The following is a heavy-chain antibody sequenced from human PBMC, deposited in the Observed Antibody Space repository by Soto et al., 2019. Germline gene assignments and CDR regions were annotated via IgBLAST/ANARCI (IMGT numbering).Heavy chain of an antibody. CDR1: GFNFNNYA. CDR2: ISGGGDTT. V-gene: IGHV3-23*01. Sequence: EVQLLESGGGLVQPGGSLRLSCAASGFNFNNYAMTWVRQAPGKGLEWVSAISGGGDTTSYADSVKGRFTVSRDGSKNTLYLQMSRLRAEDTALYYCAKGRGGSGSLTPRVDFWGQGTLVTGST. CDR3: AKGRGGSGSLTPRVDF. J-gene: IGHJ4*02. D-gene: IGHD3-10*01.